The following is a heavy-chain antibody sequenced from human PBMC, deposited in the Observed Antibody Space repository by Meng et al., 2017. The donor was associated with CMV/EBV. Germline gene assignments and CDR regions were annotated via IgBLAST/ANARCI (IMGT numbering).Heavy chain of an antibody. Sequence: SQTLSPTCTVSGGSVPSGSSYWSWIRQPPGKGLEWIGHFYYRGSTNYDPSLKSRVTLSVDTSKNPFSLQPSSVTAAHTAVYYCARDRVHYDFWSPSNYCHGMDVWGQGTTVTVSS. CDR2: FYYRGST. D-gene: IGHD3-3*01. V-gene: IGHV4-61*01. CDR1: GGSVPSGSSY. CDR3: ARDRVHYDFWSPSNYCHGMDV. J-gene: IGHJ6*02.